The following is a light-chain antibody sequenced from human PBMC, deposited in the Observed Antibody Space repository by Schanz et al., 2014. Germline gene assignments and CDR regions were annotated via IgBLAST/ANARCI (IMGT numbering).Light chain of an antibody. V-gene: IGKV1-5*01. CDR2: DAS. Sequence: DIQMTQSPSTLSASVGDRVTITCRASQSISTWLAWYQQKPGKAPNLLIYDASSLDSGVPSRFSGSGSGTEFSLTISSLQPEDFATYYCQQSYSTPLYTFGQGTKLEIK. CDR3: QQSYSTPLYT. J-gene: IGKJ2*01. CDR1: QSISTW.